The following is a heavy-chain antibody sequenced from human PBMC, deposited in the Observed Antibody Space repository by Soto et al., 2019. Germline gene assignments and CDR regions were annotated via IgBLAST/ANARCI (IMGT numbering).Heavy chain of an antibody. CDR1: GYTFTGYY. V-gene: IGHV1-2*02. CDR3: ARAVYDYVWGSYRHSPFDY. D-gene: IGHD3-16*02. CDR2: INPNSGGT. J-gene: IGHJ4*02. Sequence: ASVKVSCKASGYTFTGYYMHWARQAPGQGLEWMGWINPNSGGTNYAQKFQGRVTMTRDTSISTAYMELSRLRSDDTAVYYCARAVYDYVWGSYRHSPFDYWGQGTLVTVSS.